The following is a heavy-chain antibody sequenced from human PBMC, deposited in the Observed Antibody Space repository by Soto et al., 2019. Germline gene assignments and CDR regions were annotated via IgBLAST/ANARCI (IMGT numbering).Heavy chain of an antibody. J-gene: IGHJ4*02. V-gene: IGHV4-39*01. CDR2: VYYRGRS. CDR1: GGSVTNSSYY. CDR3: VSQRTTVPTQAYFDY. Sequence: SETLSLTCTVSGGSVTNSSYYWGWIRQSPGKGLEWIGSVYYRGRSYSKSSVKSRVTISVNTSKNRFSLSLNSVTASDTAVYLCVSQRTTVPTQAYFDYWGPGALVTVSS. D-gene: IGHD4-17*01.